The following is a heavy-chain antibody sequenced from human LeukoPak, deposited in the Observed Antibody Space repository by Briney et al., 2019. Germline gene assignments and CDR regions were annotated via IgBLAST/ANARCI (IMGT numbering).Heavy chain of an antibody. D-gene: IGHD5-18*01. CDR3: ARGRPRGTAMVSNY. CDR1: GYTFTSYD. Sequence: ASVKVSCKASGYTFTSYDINWVRQAAGQGLEWMGWMNPNSGNTGYAQKFQGRVTMTRNTSISTAYMELSRLRSEDTAVYYCARGRPRGTAMVSNYWGQGTLVTVSS. CDR2: MNPNSGNT. J-gene: IGHJ4*02. V-gene: IGHV1-8*01.